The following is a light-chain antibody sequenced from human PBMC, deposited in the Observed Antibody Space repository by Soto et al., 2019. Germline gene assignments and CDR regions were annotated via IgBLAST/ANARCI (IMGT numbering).Light chain of an antibody. CDR1: KLGDKY. V-gene: IGLV3-1*01. CDR3: QAWDSSSVV. J-gene: IGLJ3*02. Sequence: SYELTQPPSMSVSPGQTASITCSGDKLGDKYVCWYQQKPGQSPVVVIYQDTERPSGIPQRFSGSNSGNTATLTISGTQAMDEADYYCQAWDSSSVVFGGGTKLTVL. CDR2: QDT.